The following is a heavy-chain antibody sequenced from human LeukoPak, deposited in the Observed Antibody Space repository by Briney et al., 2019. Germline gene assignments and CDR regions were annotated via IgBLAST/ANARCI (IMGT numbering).Heavy chain of an antibody. J-gene: IGHJ4*02. CDR2: INPNSGGT. CDR1: GYTFTGYY. Sequence: ASVKVSCKASGYTFTGYYMHWVRQAPGQGLEWMAWINPNSGGTNYAQKFRGRVTMTRDTSISTAYMELSRLRSDDTAVYYCAKAAEYSGDDYFWFDYWGLGTLVTVSS. CDR3: AKAAEYSGDDYFWFDY. V-gene: IGHV1-2*02. D-gene: IGHD5-12*01.